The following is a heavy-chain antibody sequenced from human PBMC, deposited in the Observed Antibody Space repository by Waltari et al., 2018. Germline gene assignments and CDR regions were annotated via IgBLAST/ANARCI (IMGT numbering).Heavy chain of an antibody. CDR1: GDSISGSYW. CDR3: ARDRGRGLYLDS. J-gene: IGHJ4*02. Sequence: QVQLQDSGPGLVKPSGTLSVTCAVSGDSISGSYWWSWVRQPPGKGLEWFGQIHGSGRSNYNPSLESRVTVSIDTSNNHFSLKVTSATAADTAVYYCARDRGRGLYLDSWGQGTLVTVSP. D-gene: IGHD2-15*01. V-gene: IGHV4-4*02. CDR2: IHGSGRS.